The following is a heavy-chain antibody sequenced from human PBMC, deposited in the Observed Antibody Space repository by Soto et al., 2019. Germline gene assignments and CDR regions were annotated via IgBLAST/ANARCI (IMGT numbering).Heavy chain of an antibody. CDR2: IYYSGST. Sequence: QVQLQESGPGLVKPSQTLSLTCTVSGGSISSGDYYWSWIRQPPGKGLEWIGYIYYSGSTYYNPSLKSRVTLSVDTSKHQFSLKLSSVTAADTAVYYCARESSGYKGWLDPWGQGTLVTVSS. D-gene: IGHD3-22*01. CDR3: ARESSGYKGWLDP. V-gene: IGHV4-30-4*01. J-gene: IGHJ5*02. CDR1: GGSISSGDYY.